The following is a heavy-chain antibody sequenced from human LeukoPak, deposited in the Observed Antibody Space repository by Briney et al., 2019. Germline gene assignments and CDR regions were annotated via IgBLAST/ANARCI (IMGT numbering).Heavy chain of an antibody. CDR2: ISWNSGSI. V-gene: IGHV3-9*03. Sequence: GGSLRLSCAASGFTFSSYSMNGVRQAPGKGLEWVSGISWNSGSIGYADSVKGRFTISRDNAKNSLYLQMNSLRAEDMALYYCAKGIFGVVRYPFDYWGQGTLVTVSS. J-gene: IGHJ4*02. D-gene: IGHD3-3*01. CDR3: AKGIFGVVRYPFDY. CDR1: GFTFSSYS.